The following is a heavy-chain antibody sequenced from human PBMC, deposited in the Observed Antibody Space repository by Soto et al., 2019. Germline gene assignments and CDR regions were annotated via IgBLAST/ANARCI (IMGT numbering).Heavy chain of an antibody. CDR2: ISWNSGSI. D-gene: IGHD5-12*01. CDR1: GFTFDDYA. Sequence: GGSLRLSCAASGFTFDDYAMHWVRQAPGKGLEWVSGISWNSGSIGYADSVKGRFTISRDNAKNSLYLQMNSLRAEDTALYYCAKDMTRGYSGYDYAFDIWGQGTMVTVSS. V-gene: IGHV3-9*01. CDR3: AKDMTRGYSGYDYAFDI. J-gene: IGHJ3*02.